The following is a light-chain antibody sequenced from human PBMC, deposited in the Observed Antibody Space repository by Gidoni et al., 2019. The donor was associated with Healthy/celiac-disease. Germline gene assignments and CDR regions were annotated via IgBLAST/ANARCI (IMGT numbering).Light chain of an antibody. J-gene: IGKJ4*01. CDR1: QSVSSY. V-gene: IGKV3-11*01. CDR3: QQRSNWPPLT. CDR2: DAS. Sequence: IVLTQSPATLSLSPGERATLSCRASQSVSSYLAWYQQKPGQAPRLLIYDASNRATGIPARFSGSGSGTDFTLTISSLEPEDFAVYYCQQRSNWPPLTLGGGTKVEIK.